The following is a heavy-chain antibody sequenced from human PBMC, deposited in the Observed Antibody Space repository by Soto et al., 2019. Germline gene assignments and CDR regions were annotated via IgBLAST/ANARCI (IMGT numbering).Heavy chain of an antibody. J-gene: IGHJ4*02. CDR2: IYWDDDK. CDR1: GFSLSTSGVG. Sequence: QITLKESGPTLVKPTQTLTLTCTFSGFSLSTSGVGVGWIRQPPGKALEWLALIYWDDDKSYSPSLKSRLSITKDTSKNQVVLTMTNMDPVDTGTYYCARRRIQGGVLSGDYWGQGTLVTVSS. D-gene: IGHD3-3*01. CDR3: ARRRIQGGVLSGDY. V-gene: IGHV2-5*02.